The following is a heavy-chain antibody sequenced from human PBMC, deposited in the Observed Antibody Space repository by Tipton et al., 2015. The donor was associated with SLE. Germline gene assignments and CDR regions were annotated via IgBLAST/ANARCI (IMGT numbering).Heavy chain of an antibody. V-gene: IGHV4-59*11. D-gene: IGHD5-24*01. Sequence: TLSLTCNVSGGSISSHYWSWIRQPPGKGLEWIGEINHSGSTNYNPSLKSRVTISVDTSKNQFSLKLSSVTAADTAVYYCARWTATIDAFDIWGQGTMVTVSS. J-gene: IGHJ3*02. CDR1: GGSISSHY. CDR2: INHSGST. CDR3: ARWTATIDAFDI.